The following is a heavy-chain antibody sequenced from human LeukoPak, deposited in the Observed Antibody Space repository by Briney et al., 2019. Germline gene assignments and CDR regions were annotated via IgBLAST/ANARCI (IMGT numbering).Heavy chain of an antibody. V-gene: IGHV4-34*01. Sequence: PSETLSPTCAVYGGSFSGYYWSWIRQPPGKGLEWIGEINHSGSTNYNPSLKSRVTISVDTSKNQFSLKLSSVTAADTAVYYCARGSRFITYYYDSSGYYYRHNWFDPWGQGTLVTVSS. CDR1: GGSFSGYY. J-gene: IGHJ5*02. D-gene: IGHD3-22*01. CDR2: INHSGST. CDR3: ARGSRFITYYYDSSGYYYRHNWFDP.